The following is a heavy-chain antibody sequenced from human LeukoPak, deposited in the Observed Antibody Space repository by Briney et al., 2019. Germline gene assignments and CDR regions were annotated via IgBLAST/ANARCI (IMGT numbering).Heavy chain of an antibody. J-gene: IGHJ3*02. CDR2: INHSGST. D-gene: IGHD3-22*01. Sequence: SETLSLTCAVYGGSFSGYYWSWIRQPPGKGPEWIGEINHSGSTNYNPSLKSRVTISVDTSKNQFSLKLSSVTAADTAVYYCARYYYDSSGYYYNAFDIWGQGTMVTVSS. CDR1: GGSFSGYY. CDR3: ARYYYDSSGYYYNAFDI. V-gene: IGHV4-34*01.